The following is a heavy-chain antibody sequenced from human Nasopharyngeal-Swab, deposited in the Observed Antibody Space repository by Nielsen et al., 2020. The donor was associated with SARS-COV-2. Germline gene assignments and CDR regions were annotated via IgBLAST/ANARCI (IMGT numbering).Heavy chain of an antibody. CDR2: IFSNDEK. J-gene: IGHJ6*02. V-gene: IGHV2-26*01. D-gene: IGHD5-24*01. Sequence: RQAPGKALEWLAHIFSNDEKSYSTSLKSRLTISKDTSKSQVVLTMTNMDPVDTATYYCARKMYYFHAMDVWGQGTTVTVSS. CDR3: ARKMYYFHAMDV.